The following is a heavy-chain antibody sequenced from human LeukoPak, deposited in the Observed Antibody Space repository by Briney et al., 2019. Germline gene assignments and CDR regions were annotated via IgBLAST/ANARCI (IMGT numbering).Heavy chain of an antibody. V-gene: IGHV1-18*01. Sequence: GASVKVSCKASGYTFTSYGISWVRQAPGQGLEWMGWISAYNGNTNYAQKLQGRVIMTTDTSTSTAYMELRSLRSDDTAVYYCVVGHYDSSGYRPNDAFDIWGQGTMVTVSS. J-gene: IGHJ3*02. CDR2: ISAYNGNT. D-gene: IGHD3-22*01. CDR1: GYTFTSYG. CDR3: VVGHYDSSGYRPNDAFDI.